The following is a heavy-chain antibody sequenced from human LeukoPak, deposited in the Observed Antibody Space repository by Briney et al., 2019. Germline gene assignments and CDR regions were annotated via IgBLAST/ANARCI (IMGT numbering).Heavy chain of an antibody. D-gene: IGHD3-10*01. V-gene: IGHV1-58*02. J-gene: IGHJ4*02. CDR1: GFTFTSST. CDR2: IVVGSGNT. Sequence: SVKVSCKASGFTFTSSTIQWVRQARGQRLEWIGWIVVGSGNTNYAQKFQERVIITRDMSTTTVYMELSSLRSEDTAVYYCGKRGHFYGSTDPYYIDYWGQGILVTVSS. CDR3: GKRGHFYGSTDPYYIDY.